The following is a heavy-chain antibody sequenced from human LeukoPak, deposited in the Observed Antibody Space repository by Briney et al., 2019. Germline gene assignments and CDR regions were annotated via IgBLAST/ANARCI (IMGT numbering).Heavy chain of an antibody. CDR2: ISGSGGST. Sequence: GGSLRLSCAASGFTYSSYAMSWVRQAPGKGLEWVSAISGSGGSTYYADSVKGRFTISRDNSKNTLYLQMNSLRAEDTAVYYCAKDLVATIPEHYFDYWGQGTLVTVSS. J-gene: IGHJ4*02. V-gene: IGHV3-23*01. D-gene: IGHD5-12*01. CDR3: AKDLVATIPEHYFDY. CDR1: GFTYSSYA.